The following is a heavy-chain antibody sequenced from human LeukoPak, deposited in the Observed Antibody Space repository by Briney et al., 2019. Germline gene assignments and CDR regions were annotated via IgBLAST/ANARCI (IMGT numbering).Heavy chain of an antibody. V-gene: IGHV4-59*01. CDR2: IYYSGST. CDR3: ARELDDSSGYYDY. J-gene: IGHJ4*02. Sequence: PSETLSLTCIVSGGSISSYYWSWIRQPPGKGLEWIGYIYYSGSTNYNPSLKSRVTISVDTSKNQFSLKLSSVTAADTAVYYCARELDDSSGYYDYWGQGTLVTVSS. D-gene: IGHD3-22*01. CDR1: GGSISSYY.